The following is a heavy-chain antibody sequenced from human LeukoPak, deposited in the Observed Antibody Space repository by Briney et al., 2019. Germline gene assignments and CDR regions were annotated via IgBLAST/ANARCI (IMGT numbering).Heavy chain of an antibody. V-gene: IGHV1-46*01. CDR1: GYTFTGYY. J-gene: IGHJ4*02. Sequence: ASVKVSCKASGYTFTGYYLHWVRQAPGQGLEWMGIINPSSGSTSCAQKFQGRVTMTRDTSTSTVYMELSTLRSEDTAVYYCAREKGIKSPFDYWGQGILVIVSS. CDR3: AREKGIKSPFDY. CDR2: INPSSGST. D-gene: IGHD5-24*01.